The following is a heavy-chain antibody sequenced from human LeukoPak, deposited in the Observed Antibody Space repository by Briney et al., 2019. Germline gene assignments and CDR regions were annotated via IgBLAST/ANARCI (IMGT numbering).Heavy chain of an antibody. CDR1: GGTFSSYA. Sequence: SVKVSCKASGGTFSSYAISWVRQAPGQGLEWMGRIIPILSIANYAQKFQGRVTITADKSTSTAYMELSSLRSEDTAVYYCAREGYSNTDYWGQGTPVTVSS. CDR3: AREGYSNTDY. D-gene: IGHD5-18*01. CDR2: IIPILSIA. V-gene: IGHV1-69*04. J-gene: IGHJ4*02.